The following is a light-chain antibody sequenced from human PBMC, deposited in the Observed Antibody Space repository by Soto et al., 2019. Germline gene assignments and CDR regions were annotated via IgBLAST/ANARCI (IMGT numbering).Light chain of an antibody. CDR2: AAS. J-gene: IGKJ3*01. V-gene: IGKV1-39*01. Sequence: DIQMTQSPSSLSASVGDRVTITCRASQSVSNYLNWYQQKPGKAPTLLIYAASTLQSGVPSRISGSGSGTDFTLNISSLQPEDFATYYCQHDLRPPLTFGPGTNVDIK. CDR3: QHDLRPPLT. CDR1: QSVSNY.